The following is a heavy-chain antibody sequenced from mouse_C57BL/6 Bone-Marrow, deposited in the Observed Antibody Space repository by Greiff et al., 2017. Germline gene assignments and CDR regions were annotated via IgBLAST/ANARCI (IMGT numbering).Heavy chain of an antibody. Sequence: VQLQQPGAELVKPGASVKLSCKASGYTFTSYWMQWVKQRPGQGLEWIGEIDPSDSYTNYNQKFKGKATLTVDTSSSTAYMQLSSLTSEDSAVYYCASSGLRRVYYAMDYWGQGTSVTVSS. V-gene: IGHV1-50*01. CDR1: GYTFTSYW. J-gene: IGHJ4*01. CDR2: IDPSDSYT. CDR3: ASSGLRRVYYAMDY. D-gene: IGHD2-2*01.